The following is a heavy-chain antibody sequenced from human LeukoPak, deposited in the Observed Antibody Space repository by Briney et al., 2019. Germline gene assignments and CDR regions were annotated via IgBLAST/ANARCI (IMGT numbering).Heavy chain of an antibody. CDR1: GYTFTSYG. CDR3: ARAGYCGDGGCRGGSAFDV. J-gene: IGHJ3*01. D-gene: IGHD2-15*01. CDR2: ISAYNGNT. V-gene: IGHV1-18*01. Sequence: ASVKVSCKASGYTFTSYGISWVRQAPGQGLEWMGWISAYNGNTKYAQILQGRFTVTTDTSTSTAYMELRSLTYGDTAVYYCARAGYCGDGGCRGGSAFDVWGQGTMVTVS.